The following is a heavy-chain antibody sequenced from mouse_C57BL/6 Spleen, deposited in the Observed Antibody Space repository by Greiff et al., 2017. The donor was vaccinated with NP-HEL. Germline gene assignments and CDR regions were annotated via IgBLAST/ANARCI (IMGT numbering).Heavy chain of an antibody. J-gene: IGHJ1*03. V-gene: IGHV1-26*01. D-gene: IGHD1-2*01. CDR2: INPNNGGT. CDR3: APLLLWYFDV. Sequence: EVQLQQSGPELVKPGASVKISCKASGYTYTDYYMNWVKQSHGKSLEWIGDINPNNGGTSYNQKFKGKATLTVDKSSSTAYMELRSLTSEDSAVYYCAPLLLWYFDVWGTGTTVTVSS. CDR1: GYTYTDYY.